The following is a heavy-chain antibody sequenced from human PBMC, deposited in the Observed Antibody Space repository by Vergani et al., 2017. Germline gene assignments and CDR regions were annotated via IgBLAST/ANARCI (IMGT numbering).Heavy chain of an antibody. V-gene: IGHV3-33*01. CDR2: IWYDGSNK. Sequence: QVQLVESGGGVVQPGRSLRLSCAASGFTLSSYGMHWVRQAPGKGLEWVAVIWYDGSNKYYADSVKDRFTISRDNSKNTLYLQMNSLRAEDTAVYYCARAVGDSSCRKDYYYYGMDVWGQETAVTVSS. J-gene: IGHJ6*02. CDR1: GFTLSSYG. CDR3: ARAVGDSSCRKDYYYYGMDV. D-gene: IGHD1-26*01.